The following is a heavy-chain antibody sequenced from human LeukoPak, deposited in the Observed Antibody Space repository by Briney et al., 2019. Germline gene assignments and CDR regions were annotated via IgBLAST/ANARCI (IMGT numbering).Heavy chain of an antibody. CDR3: ARSYGSGGRFDY. Sequence: PSETLSLTCTGSGGSISSYYWSWIRQPPGKGLEWIGYIYYSGSTNYNPSLKSRVTISVDTSKNQFSLKLSSVTAADTAVYYCARSYGSGGRFDYWGQGTLVTVSS. D-gene: IGHD3-10*01. CDR2: IYYSGST. J-gene: IGHJ4*02. V-gene: IGHV4-59*01. CDR1: GGSISSYY.